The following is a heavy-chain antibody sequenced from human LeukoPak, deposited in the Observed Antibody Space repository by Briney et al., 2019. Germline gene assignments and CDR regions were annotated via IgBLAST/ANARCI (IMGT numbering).Heavy chain of an antibody. CDR1: GFTFDDYA. CDR3: ARDWGGNSIFPNY. V-gene: IGHV3-9*01. CDR2: ISWNSGSI. D-gene: IGHD4-23*01. J-gene: IGHJ4*02. Sequence: GGSLRLSCAASGFTFDDYAMHLVRQAPGKGLEWVSGISWNSGSIGYADSVKGRFTISRDNAKNSLYLQMNSLRAEDTAVYYCARDWGGNSIFPNYWGQGTLVTVSS.